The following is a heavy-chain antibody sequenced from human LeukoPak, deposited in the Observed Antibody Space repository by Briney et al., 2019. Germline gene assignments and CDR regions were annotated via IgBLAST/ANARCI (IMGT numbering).Heavy chain of an antibody. V-gene: IGHV3-23*01. CDR3: AKSGITMVRGVPTIDY. J-gene: IGHJ4*02. Sequence: AGGSLRLSCAASGFTFSSYGMSWVRQAPGKGLEWVSAISGSGGSTYYADSVKGRFTISRDNSKNTLYLQMNSLRAEDTAVYYCAKSGITMVRGVPTIDYWGQGTLVTVSS. CDR1: GFTFSSYG. CDR2: ISGSGGST. D-gene: IGHD3-10*01.